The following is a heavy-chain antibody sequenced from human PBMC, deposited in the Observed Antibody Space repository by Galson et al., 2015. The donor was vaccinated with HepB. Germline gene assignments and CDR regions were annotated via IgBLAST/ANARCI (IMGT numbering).Heavy chain of an antibody. CDR3: ARDVVTLFGVVI. V-gene: IGHV3-11*01. D-gene: IGHD3-3*01. CDR1: GFTFSDYH. Sequence: SLRLSCAASGFTFSDYHMTWIRQAPGKGLEWVSYISSSGSSMYYADSVQGRFIISRDNAKSSLYLQMNSLRAEDTAVYYCARDVVTLFGVVIWGQGTLVTVSS. CDR2: ISSSGSSM. J-gene: IGHJ4*02.